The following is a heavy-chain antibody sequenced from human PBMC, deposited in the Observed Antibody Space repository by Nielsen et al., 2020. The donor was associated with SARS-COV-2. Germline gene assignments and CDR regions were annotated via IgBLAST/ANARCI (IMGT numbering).Heavy chain of an antibody. J-gene: IGHJ5*02. CDR2: IYPGDSHT. Sequence: GESLKISCKGSGYSFNSYWIGWVRQMPGKGLEWMGVIYPGDSHTRYSPSFQGQVTITADKSIATAYLQWSSLKASDTAMYYCARATYCSSTNCYVGFDPWGQGTLVTVSS. CDR1: GYSFNSYW. CDR3: ARATYCSSTNCYVGFDP. V-gene: IGHV5-51*01. D-gene: IGHD2-2*01.